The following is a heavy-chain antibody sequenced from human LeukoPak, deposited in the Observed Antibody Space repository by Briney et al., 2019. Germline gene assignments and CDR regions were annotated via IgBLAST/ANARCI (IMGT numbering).Heavy chain of an antibody. CDR1: GGSISSGSYY. V-gene: IGHV4-61*02. CDR2: IYASGST. CDR3: ARESECYYGSGSYECRWFDP. J-gene: IGHJ5*02. Sequence: SETLSLTCTVSGGSISSGSYYWSWIRQPAGKGLEWIGRIYASGSTNYNPSLKSRVTISVDTSKNQFSLKLSSVTAADTAVYYCARESECYYGSGSYECRWFDPWGQGTLVTVSS. D-gene: IGHD3-10*01.